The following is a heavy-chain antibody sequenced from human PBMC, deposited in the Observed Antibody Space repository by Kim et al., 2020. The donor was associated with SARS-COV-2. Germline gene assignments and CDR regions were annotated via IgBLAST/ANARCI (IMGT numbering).Heavy chain of an antibody. J-gene: IGHJ6*02. Sequence: QKFQGRVPITADKSTSTAYMELSSLRSEDTAVYYCASEAITGTTSYGMDVWGQGTTVTVSS. CDR3: ASEAITGTTSYGMDV. V-gene: IGHV1-69*04. D-gene: IGHD1-20*01.